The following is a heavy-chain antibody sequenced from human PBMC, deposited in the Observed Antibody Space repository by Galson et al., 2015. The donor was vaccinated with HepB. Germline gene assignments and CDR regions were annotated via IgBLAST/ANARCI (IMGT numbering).Heavy chain of an antibody. Sequence: ETLSLTCAVYGGSFSGYYWSWIRQPPGKGLEWIGEINHSGSTNYNPSLKSRVTISVDTSKNQFSLKLSSVTAADTAVYYCARVAHWDFYYYYYGMDVWGQGTTVTVSS. V-gene: IGHV4-34*01. CDR3: ARVAHWDFYYYYYGMDV. D-gene: IGHD1-26*01. J-gene: IGHJ6*02. CDR1: GGSFSGYY. CDR2: INHSGST.